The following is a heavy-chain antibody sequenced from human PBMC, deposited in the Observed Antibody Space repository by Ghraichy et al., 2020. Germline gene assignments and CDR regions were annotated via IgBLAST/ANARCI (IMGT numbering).Heavy chain of an antibody. Sequence: GGSLRLSCAASGFTFSSSGMHWVRQAPGKGLEWVAFIRYDGSNQYYVDSVKGRFTISRDNSKNTLYLQMNSLRAEDPAVYYCAKDRDIVVVPAALNFDYWGQGTLVTVSS. CDR2: IRYDGSNQ. D-gene: IGHD2-2*01. J-gene: IGHJ4*02. CDR3: AKDRDIVVVPAALNFDY. V-gene: IGHV3-30*02. CDR1: GFTFSSSG.